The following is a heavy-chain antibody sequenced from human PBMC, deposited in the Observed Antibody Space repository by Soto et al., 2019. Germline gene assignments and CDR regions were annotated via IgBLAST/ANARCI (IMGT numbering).Heavy chain of an antibody. J-gene: IGHJ6*03. CDR2: IRSKAYGGTT. Sequence: EVQLVESGGGLVQPGRSLRLSCTASGFTFGDYAMSWFRQAPGKGLEWVGFIRSKAYGGTTEYAASVKGRFTISRDDSKSIAYLQMNSLKTEDTAVYYCTVYTQEKGIRFLEWLRDPYYYYMDVWGKGTTVTVSS. D-gene: IGHD3-3*01. V-gene: IGHV3-49*03. CDR1: GFTFGDYA. CDR3: TVYTQEKGIRFLEWLRDPYYYYMDV.